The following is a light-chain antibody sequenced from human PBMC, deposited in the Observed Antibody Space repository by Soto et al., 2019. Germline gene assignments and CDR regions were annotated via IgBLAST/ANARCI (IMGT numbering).Light chain of an antibody. Sequence: EIVLTQSPGTLSLSPRERATRSCRASQRISSRNLAWYQQKPGQAPRLLIYGVSSRATGIPDRFSGSGSVTDFTLTINRLEPEDFAVYYCQQYSDFPYSFGQGTKLEVK. CDR3: QQYSDFPYS. CDR2: GVS. V-gene: IGKV3-20*01. J-gene: IGKJ2*01. CDR1: QRISSRN.